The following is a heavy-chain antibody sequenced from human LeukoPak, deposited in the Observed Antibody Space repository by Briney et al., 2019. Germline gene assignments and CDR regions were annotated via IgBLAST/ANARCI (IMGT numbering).Heavy chain of an antibody. Sequence: ASVKVSCKASGYTFTSYGISWVRQAPGQGREWMGWVSAYNGNTNYAQKLQGRVTMTTDTSTRTAYMELRSLRSDDTAVYYCAREGSEDYYFDYWGQGTLVTVSS. J-gene: IGHJ4*02. CDR2: VSAYNGNT. V-gene: IGHV1-18*01. D-gene: IGHD2-15*01. CDR1: GYTFTSYG. CDR3: AREGSEDYYFDY.